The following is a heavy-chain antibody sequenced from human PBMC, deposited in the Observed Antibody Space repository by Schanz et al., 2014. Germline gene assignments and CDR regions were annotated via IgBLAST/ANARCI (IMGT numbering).Heavy chain of an antibody. V-gene: IGHV3-7*01. Sequence: EVHLLESGGGLVEPGGSLRLSCATSGFSLDIFAVSWVRQAPGKGLEWVANIKHDGSVKDYVDSVEGRFTISRDNAKRSLFLQMNSLRAEDTAVYYCLAPDYGMDVWGQGTTVTVSS. CDR2: IKHDGSVK. J-gene: IGHJ6*02. CDR3: LAPDYGMDV. CDR1: GFSLDIFA.